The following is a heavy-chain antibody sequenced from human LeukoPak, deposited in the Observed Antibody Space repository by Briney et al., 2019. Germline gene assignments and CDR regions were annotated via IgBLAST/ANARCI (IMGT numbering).Heavy chain of an antibody. D-gene: IGHD6-6*01. V-gene: IGHV4-59*01. CDR1: GGSIRSYY. Sequence: PSETLSLTCTVSGGSIRSYYWNWIRQPPGKELEWIGYFYYSGSTNYNPSLKSRVTISGEASKNQFSLKLSSVTPADTAVYYCARDPRPLRDYYYMDVWGKGTTVTVSS. CDR3: ARDPRPLRDYYYMDV. J-gene: IGHJ6*03. CDR2: FYYSGST.